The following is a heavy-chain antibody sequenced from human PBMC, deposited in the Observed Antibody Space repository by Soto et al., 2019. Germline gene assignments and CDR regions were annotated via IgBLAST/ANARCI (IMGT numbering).Heavy chain of an antibody. D-gene: IGHD3-3*01. V-gene: IGHV1-8*01. CDR1: GYTFTSYD. Sequence: ASVKVSCEASGYTFTSYDINWVRQATGQGLERMGWMNPNSGNTGYAQKFQGRVTMTRNTSISTAYMELSSLRSEDTAVYYCARVRGSRYWFDPWGQGTLVTVSS. CDR3: ARVRGSRYWFDP. J-gene: IGHJ5*02. CDR2: MNPNSGNT.